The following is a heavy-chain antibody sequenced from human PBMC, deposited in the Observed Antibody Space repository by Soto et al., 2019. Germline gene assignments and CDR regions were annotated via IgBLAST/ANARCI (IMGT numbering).Heavy chain of an antibody. CDR1: GGSISSYY. D-gene: IGHD2-2*01. CDR2: IYYSGST. CDR3: ARGLGCSSTSCYDNWFDP. Sequence: QVQLQESGPGLVKPSETLSLTCTVSGGSISSYYWSWIRQPPGKGLEWIGYIYYSGSTNYNPSLKSRVTISVDTSKNQFSLKLSSVTAADTAVYYCARGLGCSSTSCYDNWFDPWGQGTLVTVSS. J-gene: IGHJ5*02. V-gene: IGHV4-59*01.